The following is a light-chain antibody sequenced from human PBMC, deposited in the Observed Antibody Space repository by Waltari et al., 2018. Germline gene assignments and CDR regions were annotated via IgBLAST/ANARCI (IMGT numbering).Light chain of an antibody. Sequence: QSPLPQPASLSWSPGQSTTSSCATTTNDVGGGYSASWYQQYPGKVPKLLIYDVTNRPSGVSNRFSGSKSGSTASLTISGLQAEDEADYYCSSYRSSSTLVVFGGGTKLIVL. CDR2: DVT. V-gene: IGLV2-14*03. J-gene: IGLJ2*01. CDR3: SSYRSSSTLVV. CDR1: TNDVGGGYS.